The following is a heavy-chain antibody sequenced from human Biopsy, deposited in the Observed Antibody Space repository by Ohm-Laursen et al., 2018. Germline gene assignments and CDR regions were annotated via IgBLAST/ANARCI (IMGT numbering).Heavy chain of an antibody. V-gene: IGHV3-15*01. CDR3: TTYQY. D-gene: IGHD3-16*02. Sequence: SLRLSCAASGLTLTTALMSWVRQAPGKGLEWVGRIKSKTDGGTIDYAASVKGRIIISRDDSKKTVYLQMNNLKTEDTGVYYCTTYQYWGQGTLVTVSS. CDR2: IKSKTDGGTI. J-gene: IGHJ4*02. CDR1: GLTLTTAL.